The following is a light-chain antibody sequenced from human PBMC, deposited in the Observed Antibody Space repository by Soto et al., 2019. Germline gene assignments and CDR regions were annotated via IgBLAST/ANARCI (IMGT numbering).Light chain of an antibody. Sequence: EFVLTQSPATLSLSPGERATLSCRASQSVSNNYLAWYQQKPGQAPRLLIYGASSRATGIPDRFSGSGSGTDFTLTISRLEPEDFAVYYCQQYGSSPITFGQGTRLEIK. J-gene: IGKJ5*01. CDR1: QSVSNNY. V-gene: IGKV3-20*01. CDR2: GAS. CDR3: QQYGSSPIT.